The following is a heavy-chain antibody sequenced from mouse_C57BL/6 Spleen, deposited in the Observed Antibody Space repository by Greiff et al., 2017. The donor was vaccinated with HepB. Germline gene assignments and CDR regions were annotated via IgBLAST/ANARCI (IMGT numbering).Heavy chain of an antibody. V-gene: IGHV5-4*03. J-gene: IGHJ2*01. CDR2: ISDGGSYT. CDR3: ARRGHFDY. Sequence: EVKLVESGGGLVKPGGSLKLSCAASGFTFSSYAMSWVRQTPEKRLEWVATISDGGSYTYYPDNVKGRFTISRDNAKNNLYLQMSHLKSEDTAMYYCARRGHFDYWGQGTTLTVSS. CDR1: GFTFSSYA.